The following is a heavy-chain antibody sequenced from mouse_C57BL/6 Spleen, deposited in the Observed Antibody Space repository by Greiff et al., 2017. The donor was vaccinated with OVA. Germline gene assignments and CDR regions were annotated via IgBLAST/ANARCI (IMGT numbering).Heavy chain of an antibody. V-gene: IGHV1-50*01. CDR1: GYTFTSYW. CDR2: IDPSDSYT. CDR3: ARGDYYGSSRYGGY. D-gene: IGHD1-1*01. J-gene: IGHJ2*01. Sequence: QVQLQQPGAELVKPGASVKLSCKASGYTFTSYWMQWVKQRPGQGLEWIGEIDPSDSYTNYNQKFKGKATLTVDTSSSTAYMQLSSLTSEDSAVYYCARGDYYGSSRYGGYWGQGTTLTVSS.